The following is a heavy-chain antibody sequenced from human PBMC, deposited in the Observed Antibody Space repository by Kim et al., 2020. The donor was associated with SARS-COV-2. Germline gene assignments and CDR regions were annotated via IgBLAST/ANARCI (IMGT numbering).Heavy chain of an antibody. J-gene: IGHJ3*02. CDR1: GGSFSGYY. CDR2: INHSGST. Sequence: SETLSLTCAVYGGSFSGYYWSWIRQPPGKGLEWIGEINHSGSTNYNPSLKSRVTISVDTSKNQFSLKLSSVTAADTAVYYCARGQTATHFIGAFDIWGQGTMVTVSS. CDR3: ARGQTATHFIGAFDI. V-gene: IGHV4-34*01. D-gene: IGHD2-21*02.